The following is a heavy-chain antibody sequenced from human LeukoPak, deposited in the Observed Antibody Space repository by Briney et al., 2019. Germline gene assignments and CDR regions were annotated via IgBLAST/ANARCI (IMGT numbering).Heavy chain of an antibody. V-gene: IGHV1-69*05. CDR2: MIPIFGTA. CDR1: GGTFSSYA. CDR3: ARDYYDSSGYYLGADY. Sequence: GASVKVSCKASGGTFSSYAISWVRQAPGQGLEWMGGMIPIFGTANYAQKFQGRVTITTDESTSTAYMELSSLRSEDTAVYYCARDYYDSSGYYLGADYWGQGTLLTVSS. J-gene: IGHJ4*02. D-gene: IGHD3-22*01.